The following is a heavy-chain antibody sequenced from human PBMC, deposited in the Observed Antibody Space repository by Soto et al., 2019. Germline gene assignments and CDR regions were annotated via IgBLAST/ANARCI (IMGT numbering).Heavy chain of an antibody. D-gene: IGHD2-15*01. CDR2: IIPIFVTA. CDR3: AKIFCRSGGSCYTANDQDYYYSSYGMDV. J-gene: IGHJ6*02. Sequence: QVQLVQSGAEVKKPGSSVKVSCKSSGGTFSSYAISWVRQAPGQGLEWMGGIIPIFVTANYAQKFQGRVKITADESTSTAYMELSSLRSEETAVYYCAKIFCRSGGSCYTANDQDYYYSSYGMDVWGQGPTVTVSS. V-gene: IGHV1-69*01. CDR1: GGTFSSYA.